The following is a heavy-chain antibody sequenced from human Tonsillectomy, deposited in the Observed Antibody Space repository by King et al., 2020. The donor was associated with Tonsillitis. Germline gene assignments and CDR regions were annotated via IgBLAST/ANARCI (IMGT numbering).Heavy chain of an antibody. V-gene: IGHV3-23*04. Sequence: VQLVESGGGLVQPGGSLRLSCAASGFTFSSYAMSWVRQAPGKGLEWVSAISGSNGGTYHADSVKGWFTISRDNSKNTLSLQMNSLRAEDTAVYYCAKGFGYYYDSSGYFDSWGQGTLVTVSS. J-gene: IGHJ4*02. CDR2: ISGSNGGT. CDR3: AKGFGYYYDSSGYFDS. D-gene: IGHD3-22*01. CDR1: GFTFSSYA.